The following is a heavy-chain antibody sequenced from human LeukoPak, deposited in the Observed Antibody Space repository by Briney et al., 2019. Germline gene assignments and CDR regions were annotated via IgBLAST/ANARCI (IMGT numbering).Heavy chain of an antibody. D-gene: IGHD3-10*01. CDR3: ARAGDYYGSGSYSNYFDY. V-gene: IGHV1-46*03. Sequence: GASVKVSCKASGYTFTSYYMHRVRQAPGQGLEWMGIISPSGGSTSYAQKFQGRVTMTRDTSTSTVYMELSSLRSEDTAVYYCARAGDYYGSGSYSNYFDYWGQGTLVTVSS. CDR2: ISPSGGST. CDR1: GYTFTSYY. J-gene: IGHJ4*02.